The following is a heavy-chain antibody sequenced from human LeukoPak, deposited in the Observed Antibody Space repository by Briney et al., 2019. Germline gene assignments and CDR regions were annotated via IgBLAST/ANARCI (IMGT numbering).Heavy chain of an antibody. D-gene: IGHD2-15*01. Sequence: GGSLRLSCAASGFTFSSYWMSWVRQALGKGLEWVANMMQDGSEKYYVDFVKGRFTISRDNSKNTLYLQMNSLRAEDTAVYYCAKDVGYCSGGSCYSRYYYYMDVWGKGTTVTVSS. CDR2: MMQDGSEK. V-gene: IGHV3-7*01. CDR3: AKDVGYCSGGSCYSRYYYYMDV. J-gene: IGHJ6*03. CDR1: GFTFSSYW.